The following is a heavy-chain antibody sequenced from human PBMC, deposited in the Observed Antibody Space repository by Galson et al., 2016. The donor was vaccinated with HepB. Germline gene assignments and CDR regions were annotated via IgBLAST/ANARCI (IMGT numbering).Heavy chain of an antibody. Sequence: SLRLSGAASGGSVSTSGMHWVRTVPGSRLESVALISYDGKSDSYADSVKGLLTISRDNSKNTLSLQMHSLRVEDTAVYYCAKGRWDFDSWGQGTLVTVSS. CDR3: AKGRWDFDS. D-gene: IGHD5-24*01. V-gene: IGHV3-30*18. CDR1: GGSVSTSG. CDR2: ISYDGKSD. J-gene: IGHJ4*02.